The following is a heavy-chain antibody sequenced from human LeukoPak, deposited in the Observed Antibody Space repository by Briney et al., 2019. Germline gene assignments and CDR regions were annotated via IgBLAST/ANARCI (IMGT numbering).Heavy chain of an antibody. CDR2: INSDGSST. V-gene: IGHV3-74*01. CDR3: ARGGDGYNINWSLDL. J-gene: IGHJ2*01. Sequence: PGGSLRLSCAASGCSFCIYWMHWVRHAPGKGLVWVSRINSDGSSTTYRDSLKCRFTIPRNNCKNTLYLQKNSLRAEDTAVYYCARGGDGYNINWSLDLWGRGTLVTVSS. D-gene: IGHD5-24*01. CDR1: GCSFCIYW.